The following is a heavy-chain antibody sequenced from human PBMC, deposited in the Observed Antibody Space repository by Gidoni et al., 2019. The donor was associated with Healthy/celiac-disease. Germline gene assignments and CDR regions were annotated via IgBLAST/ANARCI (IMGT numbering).Heavy chain of an antibody. D-gene: IGHD2-15*01. J-gene: IGHJ4*02. CDR1: GGSFSGYY. V-gene: IGHV4-34*01. CDR3: ARLAFLGYCSGGSCYSFDY. Sequence: QVQLQQWGAGLLKPSETLSLTCAVSGGSFSGYYWSWIRQPPGKGLEWIGEINHSGSTNYNPSLKSRVTISVDTSKNQFSLKLSSVTAADTAVYYCARLAFLGYCSGGSCYSFDYWGQGTLVTVSS. CDR2: INHSGST.